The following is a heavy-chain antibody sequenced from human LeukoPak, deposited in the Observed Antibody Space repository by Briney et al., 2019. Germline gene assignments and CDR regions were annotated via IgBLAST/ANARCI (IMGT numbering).Heavy chain of an antibody. Sequence: GGSLRLSCAASGFIFSNYGMHWVRQAPGKGLEWVAVIWHDGSNKYYADSVKGRFTISRDNSKNTLYLQMNSLRAEDTAVYYCAREGRLRGFDYWGQGTLVTVSS. CDR2: IWHDGSNK. CDR3: AREGRLRGFDY. CDR1: GFIFSNYG. J-gene: IGHJ4*02. D-gene: IGHD4-17*01. V-gene: IGHV3-33*01.